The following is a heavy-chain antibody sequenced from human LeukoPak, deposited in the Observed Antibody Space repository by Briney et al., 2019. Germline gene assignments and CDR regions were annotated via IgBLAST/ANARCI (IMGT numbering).Heavy chain of an antibody. CDR1: GFTFSNAW. CDR3: TTAFVSSSPFDY. Sequence: GGSLRLSCAASGFTFSNAWMSWGRQAPGKGLEWVGRLKSKSDGGTTDYAAPVKGRFTISRDDSKNTLYLQMNSLKTEDTAVYYCTTAFVSSSPFDYWGQRTVVPVSS. J-gene: IGHJ4*02. V-gene: IGHV3-15*01. D-gene: IGHD6-13*01. CDR2: LKSKSDGGTT.